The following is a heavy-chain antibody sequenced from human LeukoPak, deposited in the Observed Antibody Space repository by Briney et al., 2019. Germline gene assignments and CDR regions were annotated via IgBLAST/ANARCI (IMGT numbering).Heavy chain of an antibody. D-gene: IGHD6-13*01. Sequence: GGSLRLSCAASGLTFSSYGMHWVRQAPGRGLEWVAFISYDGNNKYYADSVKGRFTISRDNSKNTLYLQMNSLRAEDTAVYYCAKDFAGSSPDYWGQGTLVTVSS. CDR3: AKDFAGSSPDY. V-gene: IGHV3-30*18. CDR2: ISYDGNNK. CDR1: GLTFSSYG. J-gene: IGHJ4*02.